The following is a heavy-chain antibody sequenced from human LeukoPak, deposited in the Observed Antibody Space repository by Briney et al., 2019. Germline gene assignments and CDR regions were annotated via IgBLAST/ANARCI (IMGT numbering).Heavy chain of an antibody. D-gene: IGHD2-21*02. V-gene: IGHV4-4*07. CDR1: GDSISSYY. CDR2: IYASGTT. J-gene: IGHJ4*02. CDR3: ARQGMGDHRVFDH. Sequence: SETLSLTCTVSGDSISSYYWSWIRQPAGKGLEWIGRIYASGTTNYNPSLKSRVTMSVDTSKNEFSLNLISVTAADTAVFYCARQGMGDHRVFDHWGQGTLVTVSS.